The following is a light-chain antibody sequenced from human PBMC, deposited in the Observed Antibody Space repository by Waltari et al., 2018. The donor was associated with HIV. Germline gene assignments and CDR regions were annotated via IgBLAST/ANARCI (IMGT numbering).Light chain of an antibody. J-gene: IGLJ2*01. CDR1: NSKLGNKY. CDR2: DNN. Sequence: QSVLTQPPSVSAAPGQKVTISCSGSNSKLGNKYVSWYQQLPGTAPKLLIYDNNKRPSGIPDRFSGSKSGTSATLGITGLQTGDEADYYCGTWDSSLSAGVFGGGTKLTVL. V-gene: IGLV1-51*01. CDR3: GTWDSSLSAGV.